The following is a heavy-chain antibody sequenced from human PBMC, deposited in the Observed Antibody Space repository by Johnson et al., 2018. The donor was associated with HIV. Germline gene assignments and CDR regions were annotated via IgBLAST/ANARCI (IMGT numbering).Heavy chain of an antibody. CDR3: VRGVVGAEDVFDI. CDR1: GFTFSNFA. D-gene: IGHD1-26*01. V-gene: IGHV3-23*04. Sequence: VQLVESGGGLVQPGGSLRLSCEVSGFTFSNFAMSWVRQAPGKGLEWVSVISGSGDRTSYADSVKGRFTISRDNSKNTLYLQMNSLRAEDTAVYYCVRGVVGAEDVFDIWGQGTMVTVSS. CDR2: ISGSGDRT. J-gene: IGHJ3*02.